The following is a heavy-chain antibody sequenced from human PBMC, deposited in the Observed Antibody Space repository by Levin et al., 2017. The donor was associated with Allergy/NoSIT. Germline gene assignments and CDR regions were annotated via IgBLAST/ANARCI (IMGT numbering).Heavy chain of an antibody. CDR1: GFTFSSYA. D-gene: IGHD3-10*01. V-gene: IGHV3-30*04. CDR2: ISYDGSNK. CDR3: ARGGVYGSADH. Sequence: GGSLRLSCAASGFTFSSYAMHWVRQAPGKGLEWVAVISYDGSNKYYADSVKGRFTISGDNSKNTLYLQMNSLRAEDTAVYYCARGGVYGSADHWGQGTLVTVSS. J-gene: IGHJ4*02.